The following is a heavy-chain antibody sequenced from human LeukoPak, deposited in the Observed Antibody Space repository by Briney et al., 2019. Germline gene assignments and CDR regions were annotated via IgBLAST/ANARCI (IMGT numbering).Heavy chain of an antibody. CDR2: ISGDGGST. CDR1: GFIFHDYA. J-gene: IGHJ5*01. Sequence: GGSLRLSCAAPGFIFHDYAIHWVRQPPGKGLEWVSLISGDGGSTFYADSVKGRFTISRDNSKNSLYLQMSSLRIEDTALYYCARESESSGWYDFWGQGTLVTVSS. V-gene: IGHV3-43*02. D-gene: IGHD3-22*01. CDR3: ARESESSGWYDF.